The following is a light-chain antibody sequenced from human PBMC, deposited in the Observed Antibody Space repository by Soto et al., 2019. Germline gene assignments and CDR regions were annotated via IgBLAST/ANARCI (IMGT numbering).Light chain of an antibody. CDR1: QSVSSK. CDR2: GAS. Sequence: EIVMSQSPATLSVSPGEGATLSCRASQSVSSKLAWYQQKPGQAPRLLIYGASTRARGIPERFSGSGSGTEFTLAISGLQSEDFAVYYCQQYNNWPPYTFGQGTKLEIK. CDR3: QQYNNWPPYT. J-gene: IGKJ2*01. V-gene: IGKV3-15*01.